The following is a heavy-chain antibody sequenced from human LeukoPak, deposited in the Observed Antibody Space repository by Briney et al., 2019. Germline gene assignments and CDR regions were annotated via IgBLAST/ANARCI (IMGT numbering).Heavy chain of an antibody. Sequence: GRSLRLSCAVSGFTFSSYGMHWVRQAPGKGLEWVAVIWYHGSNEFYADSVKGRFTISRDNSKNTLYLQMNSLRAEDTAVYYCARDAYYFGSGSYVDYWGQRTLVTVSS. D-gene: IGHD3-10*01. CDR2: IWYHGSNE. CDR3: ARDAYYFGSGSYVDY. V-gene: IGHV3-33*01. J-gene: IGHJ4*02. CDR1: GFTFSSYG.